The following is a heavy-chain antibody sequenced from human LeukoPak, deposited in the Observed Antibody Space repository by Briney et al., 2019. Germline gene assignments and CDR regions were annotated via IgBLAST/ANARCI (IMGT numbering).Heavy chain of an antibody. V-gene: IGHV4-61*02. CDR1: GGSISSGPYY. D-gene: IGHD3-3*01. CDR3: ARATYYDLLEDNANWFDP. CDR2: IYTSGST. J-gene: IGHJ5*02. Sequence: HPSQTLSLTCTVSGGSISSGPYYWSWIRQPAGKGLEWIGRIYTSGSTNYNPSLKSRVTISVDTSKNQFSLNLSSVTAADTAVYYCARATYYDLLEDNANWFDPWGQGTLVTVSS.